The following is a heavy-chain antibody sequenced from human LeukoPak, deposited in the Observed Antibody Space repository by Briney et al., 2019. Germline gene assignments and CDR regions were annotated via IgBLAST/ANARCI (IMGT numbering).Heavy chain of an antibody. CDR1: GFTFSSYG. Sequence: PGGSLRLSCAASGFTFSSYGMHWVRQAPGKGLEWVSVIYSGGSTYYADSVKGRFTISRDNSKNTLYLQMNSLRAEDTAVYYCARAEALGGDYVGYYFDYWGQGTLVTVSS. CDR3: ARAEALGGDYVGYYFDY. J-gene: IGHJ4*02. CDR2: IYSGGST. V-gene: IGHV3-53*01. D-gene: IGHD4-17*01.